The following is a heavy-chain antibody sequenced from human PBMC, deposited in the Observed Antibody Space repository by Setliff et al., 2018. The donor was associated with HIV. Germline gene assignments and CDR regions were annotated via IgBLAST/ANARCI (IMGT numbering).Heavy chain of an antibody. J-gene: IGHJ4*02. CDR1: GGSFIGSSFQ. CDR2: IAYSGTT. V-gene: IGHV4-39*07. Sequence: PSETLSLTCNVSGGSFIGSSFQSTWIRQAPGKGLEWIGDIAYSGTTMYFNYNPSLESRLSLSVDTSKNQFSLKLGSVTAADTAVYYCARESPSSSWFYFDFWGQGTLVTVSS. D-gene: IGHD6-13*01. CDR3: ARESPSSSWFYFDF.